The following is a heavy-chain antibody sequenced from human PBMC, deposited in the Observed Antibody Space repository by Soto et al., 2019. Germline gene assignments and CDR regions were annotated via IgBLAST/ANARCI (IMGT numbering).Heavy chain of an antibody. CDR3: ESTDYSNYRNYYYYYMDV. CDR1: EFNFSSYW. Sequence: EVQLVESGGGLVQPGGSLRLSCAASEFNFSSYWMSWVRQAPTKGLEWVANIKQDGSEKYYVDSVKGRFTISRDNAKNSLYLQMNSLRAEDTAVYYSESTDYSNYRNYYYYYMDVWGKGTTVTVSS. J-gene: IGHJ6*03. D-gene: IGHD4-4*01. CDR2: IKQDGSEK. V-gene: IGHV3-7*01.